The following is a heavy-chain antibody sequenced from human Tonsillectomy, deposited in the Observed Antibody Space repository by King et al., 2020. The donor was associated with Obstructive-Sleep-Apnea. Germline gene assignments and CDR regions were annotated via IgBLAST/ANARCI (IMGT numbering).Heavy chain of an antibody. V-gene: IGHV3-11*01. Sequence: VQLVESGGDLVRPGGSLRLSCAASGFRFGDYYMTWIRQAPGKGPEWLSSISNYDGSGITYADSVKGRFTISKDIAKRSVYLQMNSLRAEDTAVYYCARESWYGLEVWGHGTTVTVS. D-gene: IGHD3-16*02. CDR3: ARESWYGLEV. CDR2: ISNYDGSGI. J-gene: IGHJ6*02. CDR1: GFRFGDYY.